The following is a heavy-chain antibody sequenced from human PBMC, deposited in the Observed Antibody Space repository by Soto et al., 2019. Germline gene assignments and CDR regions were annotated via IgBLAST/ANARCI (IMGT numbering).Heavy chain of an antibody. CDR2: ILHIGST. CDR3: ASGFDSDGLYNGGHP. V-gene: IGHV4-4*02. J-gene: IGHJ5*02. D-gene: IGHD3-22*01. Sequence: VQLQESGPGLVKPSGTLSLTCTVSGGSLSTTNWWSWVRQSPGKGLEWIGEILHIGSTNYNPSLKSRVTISIDKSKNQFSLRLSSVTAADTAVYYCASGFDSDGLYNGGHPWGQGTLVSVSS. CDR1: GGSLSTTNW.